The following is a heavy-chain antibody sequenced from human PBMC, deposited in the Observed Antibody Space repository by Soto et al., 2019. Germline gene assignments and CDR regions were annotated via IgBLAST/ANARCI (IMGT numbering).Heavy chain of an antibody. D-gene: IGHD2-21*02. Sequence: EVQLVESGGGLVQPGGSLRLSCAASGFTVSNTYMSWVRQAPGKGLEWVSVIYSAGNTYYADSVKGRFTIARDNSQNTRDFETNSLRTEDTAVYYCARDQVVTANYGMDVWVRGTTVTVTS. CDR2: IYSAGNT. J-gene: IGHJ6*02. V-gene: IGHV3-66*01. CDR1: GFTVSNTY. CDR3: ARDQVVTANYGMDV.